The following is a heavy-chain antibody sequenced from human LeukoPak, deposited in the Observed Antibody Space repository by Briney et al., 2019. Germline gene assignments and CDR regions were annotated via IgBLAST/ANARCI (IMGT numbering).Heavy chain of an antibody. D-gene: IGHD3-22*01. CDR3: ARESDSSGYYYALPGEL. J-gene: IGHJ3*01. Sequence: GASVKVSCKASGYTFTRYGLCWVRQAPGQGLEWMGCINPYNGDIKYTQKVQGRVTMTTDTSASTAYMELSSLRSEDTAVYYCARESDSSGYYYALPGELWGQGTMVTVSS. CDR1: GYTFTRYG. V-gene: IGHV1-18*01. CDR2: INPYNGDI.